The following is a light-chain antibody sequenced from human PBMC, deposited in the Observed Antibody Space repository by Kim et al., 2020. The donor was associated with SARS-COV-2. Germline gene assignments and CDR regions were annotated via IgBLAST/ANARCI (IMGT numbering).Light chain of an antibody. CDR1: KLGSTF. CDR3: LAWDRGSVVV. Sequence: SYELTQPRSVSVSPGQTATITCSADKLGSTFVSWYQVRPGQPPLLVISLDRQRPSGIPERFSGANSGNTATLTISETQATDEGDYYCLAWDRGSVVVFVG. V-gene: IGLV3-1*01. CDR2: LDR. J-gene: IGLJ3*02.